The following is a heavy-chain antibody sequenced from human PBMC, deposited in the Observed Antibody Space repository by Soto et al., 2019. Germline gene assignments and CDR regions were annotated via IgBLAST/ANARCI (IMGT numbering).Heavy chain of an antibody. CDR2: ISSDEKIK. D-gene: IGHD6-6*01. V-gene: IGHV3-33*01. CDR1: GFIFSNVG. CDR3: ARGLRSVLDY. J-gene: IGHJ4*02. Sequence: GVSLRLSCVASGFIFSNVGMHWVRQAPGKGLEWVAVISSDEKIKLYADSVRGRFAISRDNSKNTLYLQMTSLRAEDTAIYYCARGLRSVLDYWGQGTLVTVSS.